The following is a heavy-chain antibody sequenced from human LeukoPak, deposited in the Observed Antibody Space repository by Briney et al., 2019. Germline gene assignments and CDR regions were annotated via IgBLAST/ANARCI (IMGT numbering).Heavy chain of an antibody. CDR2: IIPIFGTA. CDR1: GGTFSSYA. V-gene: IGHV1-69*05. D-gene: IGHD1-7*01. Sequence: SVKVSCKASGGTFSSYAISWVRQAPGQGLEWMGGIIPIFGTANYAQKFQERVTITRDMSISTAYMELSSLRSEDTAVYYCAATDELELLRNFDYWGQGTLVTVSS. J-gene: IGHJ4*02. CDR3: AATDELELLRNFDY.